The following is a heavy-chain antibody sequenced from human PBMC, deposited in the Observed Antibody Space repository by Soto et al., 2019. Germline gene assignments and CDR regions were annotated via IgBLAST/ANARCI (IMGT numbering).Heavy chain of an antibody. D-gene: IGHD1-1*01. V-gene: IGHV1-69*08. CDR2: IIPMVGLT. J-gene: IGHJ4*02. Sequence: QVQLVQSGAEVKKPGSSVKVSCKASGYTFSSYSIDWLRQDPGQGLEWMGRIIPMVGLTNYAEKFQGRLAITADKSTSTVYMELSSLTPDDSAVYYCAREGPGQPLDFWGQGSLVTVSS. CDR3: AREGPGQPLDF. CDR1: GYTFSSYS.